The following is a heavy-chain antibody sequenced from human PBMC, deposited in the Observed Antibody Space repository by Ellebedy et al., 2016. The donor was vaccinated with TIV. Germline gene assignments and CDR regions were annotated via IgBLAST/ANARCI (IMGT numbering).Heavy chain of an antibody. CDR2: INPKNGGT. CDR3: ARGVCGGDCYLEELWYFDL. J-gene: IGHJ6*02. CDR1: GYTFTGYY. D-gene: IGHD2-21*02. V-gene: IGHV1-2*02. Sequence: AASVKVSCKASGYTFTGYYIHWVRQAPGQGLEWMGWINPKNGGTNYAQKFQGRVTMTRDTSISTAYMELSWLRSDDTAVYYCARGVCGGDCYLEELWYFDLWGQGATVTVSS.